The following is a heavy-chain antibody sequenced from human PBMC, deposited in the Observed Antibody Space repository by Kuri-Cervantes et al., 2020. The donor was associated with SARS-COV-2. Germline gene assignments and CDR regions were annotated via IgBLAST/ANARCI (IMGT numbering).Heavy chain of an antibody. D-gene: IGHD6-6*01. CDR3: TSLIDN. CDR1: GFLFSASA. V-gene: IGHV3-73*01. CDR2: VRGKANNFAT. J-gene: IGHJ4*02. Sequence: GESLKISCEVSGFLFSASAIHWVRQASGKGLEWVGRVRGKANNFATAYAAAVKGSFTSSRDDSKNMAYLQMNSFKNEDTAVYYLTSLIDNWGLGALVTVSS.